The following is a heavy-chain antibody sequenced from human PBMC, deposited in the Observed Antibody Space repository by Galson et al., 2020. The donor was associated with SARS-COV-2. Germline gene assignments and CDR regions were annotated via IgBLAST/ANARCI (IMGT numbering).Heavy chain of an antibody. CDR1: GGSISSNSYY. V-gene: IGHV4-39*07. J-gene: IGHJ2*01. CDR2: INHSGST. D-gene: IGHD6-25*01. Sequence: SETLSLTCIVSGGSISSNSYYWGWIRQPPGKGLEWFGSINHSGSTNYNPSVKSRVTISVDTSNNQFSLKLSSVTAADTAVYYCASSWAADWYFDLWGRGTLVTVSS. CDR3: ASSWAADWYFDL.